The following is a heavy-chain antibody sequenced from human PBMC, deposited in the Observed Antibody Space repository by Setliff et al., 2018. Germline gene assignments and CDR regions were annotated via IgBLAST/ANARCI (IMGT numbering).Heavy chain of an antibody. Sequence: LSLTCTVSRGSISSSIYYWGWIRQPPGKGLEWIGSIYYSGSTYYNPSLKSRVTISVDTSKNQFSLKLSSVTAADTAVYYCARLGSARYDSSGYYPDNWFDPWGQGTLVTVSS. CDR2: IYYSGST. CDR1: RGSISSSIYY. CDR3: ARLGSARYDSSGYYPDNWFDP. J-gene: IGHJ5*02. V-gene: IGHV4-39*01. D-gene: IGHD3-22*01.